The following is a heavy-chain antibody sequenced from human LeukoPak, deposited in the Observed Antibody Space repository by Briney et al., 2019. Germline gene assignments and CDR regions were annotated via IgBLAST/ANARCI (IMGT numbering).Heavy chain of an antibody. CDR2: ISYDGSNK. J-gene: IGHJ4*02. Sequence: GGPLRLSCAASGFTFSSYAMHWVRQATGKGLEWVAVISYDGSNKHYAGYVKGRFTISRDNSNNTLYLQRNSLRAEDTAVYYCARGKGEYFDYGGQGTLVTVSS. V-gene: IGHV3-30*04. CDR3: ARGKGEYFDY. CDR1: GFTFSSYA. D-gene: IGHD3-16*01.